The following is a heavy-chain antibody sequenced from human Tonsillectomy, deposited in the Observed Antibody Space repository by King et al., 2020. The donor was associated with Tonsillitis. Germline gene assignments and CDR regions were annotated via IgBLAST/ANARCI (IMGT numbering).Heavy chain of an antibody. D-gene: IGHD3-10*01. J-gene: IGHJ6*02. CDR1: CGSISSGDYY. V-gene: IGHV4-30-4*01. Sequence: VQLQESGPGLVKPSQTLSLTCTVACGSISSGDYYWSWIRQPPGKCLEWIGYIDYSGSTYYNPSRNSRVTIAEDTSKNQFSLNLSSVTAADTAVYYCAILVFPVQVYGSGSVYGMDVWGQGTTVTVSS. CDR3: AILVFPVQVYGSGSVYGMDV. CDR2: IDYSGST.